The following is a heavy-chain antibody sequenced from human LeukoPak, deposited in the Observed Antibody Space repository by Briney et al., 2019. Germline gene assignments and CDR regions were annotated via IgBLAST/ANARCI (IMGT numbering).Heavy chain of an antibody. CDR3: ARPRLRGYSYDFDY. CDR1: GGSISRSSYY. CDR2: IYYSGST. V-gene: IGHV4-39*01. D-gene: IGHD5-18*01. Sequence: SETLSLTCTVSGGSISRSSYYWGWIRQPPGKGLEWIGSIYYSGSTYYNPSLKSRVTISVDTSKNQFSLKLSSVTAADTAVYYCARPRLRGYSYDFDYWGQGTLVTVSS. J-gene: IGHJ4*02.